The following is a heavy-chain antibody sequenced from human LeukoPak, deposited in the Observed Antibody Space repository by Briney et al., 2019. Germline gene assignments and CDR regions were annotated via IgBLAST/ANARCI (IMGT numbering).Heavy chain of an antibody. CDR3: ARRQNYYGSGSALDY. J-gene: IGHJ4*02. V-gene: IGHV4-4*02. CDR1: GGSISSSNW. D-gene: IGHD3-10*01. CDR2: IYHSGST. Sequence: SETLSLTCAVSGGSISSSNWWSWVRQPPGKGLEWIGEIYHSGSTNYNPSLKSRVTISVDKSKNQFSLKLSSVTAADTAVYYCARRQNYYGSGSALDYWGQGTLVTVSS.